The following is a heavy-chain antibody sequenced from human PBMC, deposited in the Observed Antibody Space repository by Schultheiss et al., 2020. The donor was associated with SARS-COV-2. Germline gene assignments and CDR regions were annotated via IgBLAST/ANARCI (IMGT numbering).Heavy chain of an antibody. D-gene: IGHD6-13*01. CDR2: IIPIFGTA. J-gene: IGHJ4*02. V-gene: IGHV1-69*13. CDR1: GYTFTSYA. CDR3: ARANSSSWYGRYDY. Sequence: SVKVSCKASGYTFTSYAMNWVRQAPGQGLEWMGGIIPIFGTANYAQKFQGRVTITADESTSTAYMELSSLRSEDTAVYYCARANSSSWYGRYDYWGQGTLVTVSS.